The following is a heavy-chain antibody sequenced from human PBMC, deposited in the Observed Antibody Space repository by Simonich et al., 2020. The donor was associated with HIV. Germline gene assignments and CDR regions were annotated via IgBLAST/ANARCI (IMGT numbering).Heavy chain of an antibody. CDR3: ARGTQLPNWGYPPRHWFDS. Sequence: QVQLQQWGAGLFNPSEPLSLTCAVYGGYLSPYYWSWIRQPPGKVLEWIGDIIYGGGTNYNPSLQGRDTISLDQSKNQFSLKRRSLTAADTALYYCARGTQLPNWGYPPRHWFDSWGQGTLVTVSS. D-gene: IGHD7-27*01. V-gene: IGHV4-34*12. J-gene: IGHJ5*01. CDR2: IIYGGGT. CDR1: GGYLSPYY.